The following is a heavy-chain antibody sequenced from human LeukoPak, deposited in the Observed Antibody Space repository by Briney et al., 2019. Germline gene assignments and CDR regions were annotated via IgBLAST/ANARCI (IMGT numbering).Heavy chain of an antibody. J-gene: IGHJ4*02. CDR3: AKDLGDSGAFDY. Sequence: GGSLRLSCAASGFIFSSYGMNWVRQAPGKGLEWVAVVPYDGSNKDYADSVKGRFTISRDNSKNTLYLQMNSLRAEDTAVYYCAKDLGDSGAFDYWGQGTLVTVSS. V-gene: IGHV3-30*18. CDR2: VPYDGSNK. CDR1: GFIFSSYG. D-gene: IGHD3-16*01.